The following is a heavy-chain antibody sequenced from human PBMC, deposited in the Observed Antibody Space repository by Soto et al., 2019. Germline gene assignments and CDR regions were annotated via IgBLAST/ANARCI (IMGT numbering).Heavy chain of an antibody. Sequence: QVQLVESGGGVVQPGRSLRLSCAVSGFTFSNYAMHWFCQAPGKGLEWMAVISFDGNNEKYVDSVKGRFTISRDNSKNTLYLQMNSLRPEDTAVYYCAISSGTHGYWGQGTLVTVSS. J-gene: IGHJ4*02. CDR1: GFTFSNYA. D-gene: IGHD3-10*01. CDR2: ISFDGNNE. V-gene: IGHV3-30*03. CDR3: AISSGTHGY.